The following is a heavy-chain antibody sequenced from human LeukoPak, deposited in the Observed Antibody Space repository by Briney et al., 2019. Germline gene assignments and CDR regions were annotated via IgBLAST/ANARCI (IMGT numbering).Heavy chain of an antibody. J-gene: IGHJ4*02. CDR3: ARARSGYCSGGSCYLLGY. Sequence: ASMTVSCKASGYTFTGYYMHWVRQAPGQGLEWMGWINPNSGGTNYAQKFQGRVTMTRDTSISTAYMEVSRLRSDDTAVYYCARARSGYCSGGSCYLLGYWGQGTLVTVSS. D-gene: IGHD2-15*01. CDR1: GYTFTGYY. V-gene: IGHV1-2*02. CDR2: INPNSGGT.